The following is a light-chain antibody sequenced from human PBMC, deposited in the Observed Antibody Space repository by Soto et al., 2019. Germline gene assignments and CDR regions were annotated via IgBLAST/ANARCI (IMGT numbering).Light chain of an antibody. CDR3: QQYNNWPRT. V-gene: IGKV3-15*01. J-gene: IGKJ1*01. CDR2: GAS. CDR1: QSVSSD. Sequence: EIGMSQSPATVSVSKGERATLSCRASQSVSSDLAWYHQKPGQAPRLLIYGASTRATGIPARFSGSGSGTEFTLSINSLQSEDFAGYYCQQYNNWPRTFGQGTMVDIK.